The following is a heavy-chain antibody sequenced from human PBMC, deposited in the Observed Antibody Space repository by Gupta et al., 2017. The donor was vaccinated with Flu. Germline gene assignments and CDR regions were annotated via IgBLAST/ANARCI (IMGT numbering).Heavy chain of an antibody. D-gene: IGHD5-12*01. J-gene: IGHJ4*02. CDR1: GYTFSHYA. Sequence: QVQLVQSGAAVKKPGASVKVSCKASGYTFSHYAIHWVRQAPGQRLEWMGWINPGNGNTKYTQKFQGRVTITWDTSASTAYMELSSLRSEDTAVYYCAREETREATSHFDFWGQGTLVTVSS. CDR2: INPGNGNT. CDR3: AREETREATSHFDF. V-gene: IGHV1-3*01.